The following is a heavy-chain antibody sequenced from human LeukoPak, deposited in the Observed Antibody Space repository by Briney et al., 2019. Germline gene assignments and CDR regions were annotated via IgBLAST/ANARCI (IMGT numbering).Heavy chain of an antibody. V-gene: IGHV3-7*01. D-gene: IGHD1-26*01. CDR2: INQDGSEQ. Sequence: GGSLRLSCTASKFTFSSYWMNWVRQAPGEGLEWVANINQDGSEQYSVDSVKGRFTISRDNAKNSLYLQMNSLRAEDTAVYYCASLQWDLRFDYWGQGTLVTVSS. CDR3: ASLQWDLRFDY. J-gene: IGHJ4*02. CDR1: KFTFSSYW.